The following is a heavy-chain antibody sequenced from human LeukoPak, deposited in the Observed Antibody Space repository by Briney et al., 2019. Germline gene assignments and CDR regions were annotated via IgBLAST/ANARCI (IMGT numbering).Heavy chain of an antibody. CDR2: ISSSGSTI. CDR1: GFTFSDYY. D-gene: IGHD2-21*02. V-gene: IGHV3-11*01. CDR3: AKDWDCGGDCYSVTWSWGY. Sequence: GGSLRLSCAASGFTFSDYYMSWIRQAPGKGLEWVSYISSSGSTIYYADSVKGRFTISRDNAKNSPYLQMNSLRAEDTAVYYCAKDWDCGGDCYSVTWSWGYWGQGTLVTVSS. J-gene: IGHJ4*02.